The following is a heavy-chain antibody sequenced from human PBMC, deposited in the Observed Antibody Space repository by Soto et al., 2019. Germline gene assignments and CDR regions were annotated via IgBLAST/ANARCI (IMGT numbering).Heavy chain of an antibody. CDR3: ARQEPTVNIVRERYGMDV. D-gene: IGHD4-4*01. CDR1: GYSFTSYW. V-gene: IGHV5-10-1*01. CDR2: IDPSDSYT. J-gene: IGHJ6*02. Sequence: GESLKISCKGSGYSFTSYWISWVRQMPGKGLEWMGRIDPSDSYTNYSPSFQGHVTISADKSISTAYLQWSSLKASDTAMYYCARQEPTVNIVRERYGMDVWGQGTTVTVSS.